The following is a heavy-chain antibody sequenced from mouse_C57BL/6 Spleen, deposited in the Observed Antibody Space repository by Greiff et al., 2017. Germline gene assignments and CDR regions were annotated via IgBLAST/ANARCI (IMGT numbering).Heavy chain of an antibody. CDR2: IDPSDSYT. Sequence: VQLQQPGAELVKPGASVKLSCKASGYTFTSYWMQWVKQRPGQGLEWIGEIDPSDSYTNYNQKFKGKATLTVDTSSSTAYMQLSSLTSEDSAVYYCAAYYYGSSRYAMDYWGQGTSVTVSA. J-gene: IGHJ4*01. CDR1: GYTFTSYW. CDR3: AAYYYGSSRYAMDY. D-gene: IGHD1-1*01. V-gene: IGHV1-50*01.